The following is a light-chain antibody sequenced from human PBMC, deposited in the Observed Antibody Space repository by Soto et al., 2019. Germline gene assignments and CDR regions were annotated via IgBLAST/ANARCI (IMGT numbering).Light chain of an antibody. Sequence: DIQMTQSPSSLSASVGDRFTITCRASQSISSYLNWYQQKPGKAPKLLIYAASSLQSGVPSRLSGSGSGTDFTLTISSLQPEDFVTYYCQQSYSTPTFGQGTRLEIK. CDR1: QSISSY. CDR3: QQSYSTPT. J-gene: IGKJ5*01. CDR2: AAS. V-gene: IGKV1-39*01.